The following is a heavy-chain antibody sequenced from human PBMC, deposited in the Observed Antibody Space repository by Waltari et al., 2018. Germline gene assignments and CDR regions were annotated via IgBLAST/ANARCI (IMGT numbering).Heavy chain of an antibody. V-gene: IGHV3-74*01. CDR1: GFTISSSW. D-gene: IGHD6-25*01. CDR2: INGDGRST. Sequence: EVQLVESGGGLLQTGGSLRLSCVASGFTISSSWTHCVRQAPGKGLVWVSRINGDGRSTSYADSVKGRFTISRDNAKNTLYLQMSSLTADDTAVYYCARGPTSSGFFVGDYWGQGTLVSVSS. CDR3: ARGPTSSGFFVGDY. J-gene: IGHJ4*02.